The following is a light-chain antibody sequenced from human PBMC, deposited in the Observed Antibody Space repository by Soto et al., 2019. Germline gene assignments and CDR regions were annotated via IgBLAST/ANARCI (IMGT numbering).Light chain of an antibody. J-gene: IGKJ1*01. CDR3: QQYTTYWT. CDR1: QGISRW. Sequence: DIQMTQSPSSLSASVGDRVTITCRASQGISRWLAWYQQRPGKAPKLLIYDASTLHSGVSSRFSGSGSGTEFTLTINSLQPNDSATYYCQQYTTYWTFGQGTKV. CDR2: DAS. V-gene: IGKV1-5*01.